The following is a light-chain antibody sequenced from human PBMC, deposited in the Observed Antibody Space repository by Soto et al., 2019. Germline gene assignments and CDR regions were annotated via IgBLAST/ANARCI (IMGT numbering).Light chain of an antibody. CDR1: SSDVGGYNF. CDR3: CSYAGSHTYV. V-gene: IGLV2-11*01. Sequence: QSVLTQPRSVYGSPVQSITIFCTGTSSDVGGYNFVSWYQQHPGKAPKLMIYDVNKRPSGVPDRFSGSKSGYTASLTISGLQAEDEADYFCCSYAGSHTYVFGTGTKVTVL. CDR2: DVN. J-gene: IGLJ1*01.